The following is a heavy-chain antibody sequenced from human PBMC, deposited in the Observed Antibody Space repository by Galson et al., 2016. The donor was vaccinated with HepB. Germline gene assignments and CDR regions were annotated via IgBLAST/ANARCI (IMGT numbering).Heavy chain of an antibody. J-gene: IGHJ3*01. Sequence: SVKVSCKASGYTFTNFGITWLRQAPGQGLEWMGWIGAARGDTNYAQKFQGRLTMTRDTSTTTAYMELDYLRSDDTAVYFCASADIFYCGGDVCHGYDACEVWGQGTTVIVSS. CDR1: GYTFTNFG. CDR2: IGAARGDT. CDR3: ASADIFYCGGDVCHGYDACEV. V-gene: IGHV1-18*04. D-gene: IGHD2-21*01.